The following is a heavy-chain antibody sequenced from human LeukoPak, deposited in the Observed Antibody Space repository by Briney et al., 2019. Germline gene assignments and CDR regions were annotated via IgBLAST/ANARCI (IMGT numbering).Heavy chain of an antibody. V-gene: IGHV3-20*04. J-gene: IGHJ4*02. Sequence: PGGSLRLSCVASGFNFEDYGMAWVRQAPGKGLEWVSAINWNGGVTDYADSVKGRFTISRDNSKNTLYLQMNSLRAEDTAVYYCAKDLVGYWGQGTLVTVSS. CDR3: AKDLVGY. CDR1: GFNFEDYG. CDR2: INWNGGVT. D-gene: IGHD2-8*02.